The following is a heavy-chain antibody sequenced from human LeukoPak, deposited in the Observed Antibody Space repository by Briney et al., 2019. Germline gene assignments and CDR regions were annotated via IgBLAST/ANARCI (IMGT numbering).Heavy chain of an antibody. CDR3: AKGNWGGEYIFDF. J-gene: IGHJ4*02. CDR1: GFTFGSYS. V-gene: IGHV3-23*01. D-gene: IGHD7-27*01. CDR2: ISGSGSST. Sequence: GGSLRLSCAASGFTFGSYSMSWVRQAPEKGLEWVSAISGSGSSTNYADSLKGRFTISRDDSKNTLYLQMNSLRAEDTAIYYCAKGNWGGEYIFDFWGQGTLVIVSS.